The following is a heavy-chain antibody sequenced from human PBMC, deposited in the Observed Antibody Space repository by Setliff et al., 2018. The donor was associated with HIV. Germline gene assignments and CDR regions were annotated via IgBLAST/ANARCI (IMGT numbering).Heavy chain of an antibody. V-gene: IGHV4-39*01. CDR2: VFNSGST. J-gene: IGHJ6*03. CDR3: ACGAAAGTDYYYYYYMDV. Sequence: SETLSLTCKVSGDSIDSSYYYWAWIRQPPGKGLEWMGTVFNSGSTYYTPYLRGRVTLSLDTSKDQFSLKLSSVTAADTAVYYCACGAAAGTDYYYYYYMDVWGKGTTVTVSS. CDR1: GDSIDSSYYY. D-gene: IGHD6-13*01.